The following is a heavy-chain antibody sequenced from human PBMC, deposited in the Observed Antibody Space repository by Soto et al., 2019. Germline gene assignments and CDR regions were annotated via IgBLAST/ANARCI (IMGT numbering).Heavy chain of an antibody. CDR1: GYTFSTYD. CDR2: VNANSGNA. J-gene: IGHJ4*02. Sequence: QVQLVQSGAEVRWPGASVKVSCEASGYTFSTYDINWVRQAPGQGLEWMGWVNANSGNAGYAQKFQGRVTMTTSSSRRTAYMELNSLRSEDTAVYYCARGWGRWPHEKPGDYWGQGTLVTVSS. D-gene: IGHD3-16*01. V-gene: IGHV1-8*01. CDR3: ARGWGRWPHEKPGDY.